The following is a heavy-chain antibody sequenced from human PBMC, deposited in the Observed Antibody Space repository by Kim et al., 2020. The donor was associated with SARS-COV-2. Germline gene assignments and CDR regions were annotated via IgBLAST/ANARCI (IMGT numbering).Heavy chain of an antibody. CDR1: GFTFSSYG. J-gene: IGHJ2*01. Sequence: GGSLRLSCAASGFTFSSYGMHWVRQAPGKGLEWVAVISYDGSNKYYADSVKGRFVVSRDNSKNTLYLQMNNLRGDDTAIYYCAKNVHITSVTFLWYFDLWGRGSSVTVSS. CDR3: AKNVHITSVTFLWYFDL. D-gene: IGHD2-2*01. CDR2: ISYDGSNK. V-gene: IGHV3-30*18.